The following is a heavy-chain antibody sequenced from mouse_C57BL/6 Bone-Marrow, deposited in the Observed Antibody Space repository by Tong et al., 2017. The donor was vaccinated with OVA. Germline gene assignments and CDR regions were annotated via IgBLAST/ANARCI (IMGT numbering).Heavy chain of an antibody. CDR3: ESRERNPAWFAY. Sequence: EVQLVESGGGLVQPGESLKLSCESNEYEFPSHDMSWVRKTPEKRLELVAAINSDGGSTYYPDTVERRFIISRDNTKKPLDLKMRSLRSEDTALYYCESRERNPAWFAYWGQGTLVTVSA. V-gene: IGHV5-2*01. J-gene: IGHJ3*01. CDR2: INSDGGST. CDR1: EYEFPSHD.